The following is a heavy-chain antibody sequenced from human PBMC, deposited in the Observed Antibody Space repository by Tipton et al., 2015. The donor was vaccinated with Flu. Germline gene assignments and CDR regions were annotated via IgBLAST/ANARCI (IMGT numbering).Heavy chain of an antibody. CDR2: IKQDGSDK. D-gene: IGHD6-13*01. V-gene: IGHV3-7*03. CDR3: ARAWAAAGSY. CDR1: GFTFSSYW. J-gene: IGHJ4*02. Sequence: SLRLSCAASGFTFSSYWMHWARQAPGKGLEWVANIKQDGSDKNYVDSVKGRFTISRDNAKNSLYLQMNSLRAEDTAVYYCARAWAAAGSYWGQGNLVTVSS.